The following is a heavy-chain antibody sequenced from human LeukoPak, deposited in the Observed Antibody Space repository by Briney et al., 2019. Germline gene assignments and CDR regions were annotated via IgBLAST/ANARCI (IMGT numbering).Heavy chain of an antibody. Sequence: SETLSLTCAVYGGSFSGYYWSWIRQPPGKGLEWIGEINHSGSTNYNPSLKSRVTISVDTSKNQFSLKLSSVTAADTAVYYCARGRWPDYAWGSYRPPNPSWFDPWGQGTLVTVSS. V-gene: IGHV4-34*01. CDR2: INHSGST. CDR1: GGSFSGYY. CDR3: ARGRWPDYAWGSYRPPNPSWFDP. D-gene: IGHD3-16*02. J-gene: IGHJ5*02.